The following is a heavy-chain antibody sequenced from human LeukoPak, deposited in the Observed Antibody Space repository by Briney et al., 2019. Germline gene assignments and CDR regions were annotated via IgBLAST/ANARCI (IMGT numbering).Heavy chain of an antibody. CDR1: GFIVNTYY. V-gene: IGHV3-53*01. D-gene: IGHD6-19*01. J-gene: IGHJ4*02. Sequence: GGSLRLSCAVSGFIVNTYYMSWVRQAPGKGLEWVSIIYSDGSTYYADSVKGRFTISRDTSKNTLFLQMNSLRAEDTAVYYCAKGPLIEVAGTTWDHWGQGTLVTVSS. CDR2: IYSDGST. CDR3: AKGPLIEVAGTTWDH.